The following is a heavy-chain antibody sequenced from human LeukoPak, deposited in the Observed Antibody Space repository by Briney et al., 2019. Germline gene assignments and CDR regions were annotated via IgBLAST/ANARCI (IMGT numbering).Heavy chain of an antibody. CDR2: IYYGGST. CDR1: GGSISSSSYY. J-gene: IGHJ5*02. D-gene: IGHD4-17*01. V-gene: IGHV4-39*01. CDR3: ARHDYGDSDWFDP. Sequence: SETLSLTCTVSGGSISSSSYYWGWIRQPPGKGLEWIGSIYYGGSTYYNPSLKSRVTISVDTSKNQFSLKLSSVTAADTAVYYCARHDYGDSDWFDPWGQGTLVTVSS.